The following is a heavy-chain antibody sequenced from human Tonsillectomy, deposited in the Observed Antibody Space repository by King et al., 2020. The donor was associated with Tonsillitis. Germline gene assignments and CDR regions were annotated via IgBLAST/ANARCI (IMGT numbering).Heavy chain of an antibody. J-gene: IGHJ3*01. Sequence: VQLVESGGGVVQPGRSLRLSCAASGFTFHNYALHWVRQAPGKGLEWVAVISYDGSDKYYADSVKGRFTISRDNSKNMLYLQMNTLSAEDTAVYYCARDQGIQRWLWSAFDFWGQGTVVTVSS. CDR3: ARDQGIQRWLWSAFDF. CDR1: GFTFHNYA. V-gene: IGHV3-30-3*01. D-gene: IGHD5-18*01. CDR2: ISYDGSDK.